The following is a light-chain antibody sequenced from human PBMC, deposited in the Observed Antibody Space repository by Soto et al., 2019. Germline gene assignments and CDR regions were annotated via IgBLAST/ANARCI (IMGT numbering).Light chain of an antibody. Sequence: AIRMTQSPSSFSASTGDRVTITCRASQGISSYLAWYQQKPGKAPKLLIYAASTLQSGVPSRFSGSGSGTDFTLTISSLQPDDFATYYCQQYNSYSQTFGQGTKVDI. CDR2: AAS. V-gene: IGKV1-8*01. CDR1: QGISSY. J-gene: IGKJ1*01. CDR3: QQYNSYSQT.